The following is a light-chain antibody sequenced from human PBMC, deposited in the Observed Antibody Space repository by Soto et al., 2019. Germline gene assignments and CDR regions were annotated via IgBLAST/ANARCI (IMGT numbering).Light chain of an antibody. J-gene: IGKJ1*01. CDR2: GAS. CDR3: QQYGNSPST. V-gene: IGKV3-20*01. Sequence: EIVLTQSPGTLSLSPGERATLSCRASQSVSSSYLAWYQQRPGQAPRLLIYGASSRATGIPDRFSGSGSGTDFTLTISRLEPEDFAVYYCQQYGNSPSTFGRGTKVEIK. CDR1: QSVSSSY.